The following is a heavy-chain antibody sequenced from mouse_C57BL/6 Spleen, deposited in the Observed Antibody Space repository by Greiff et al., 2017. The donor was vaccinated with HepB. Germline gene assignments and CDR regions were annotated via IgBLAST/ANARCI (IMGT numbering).Heavy chain of an antibody. J-gene: IGHJ1*03. CDR2: ILPGSGST. V-gene: IGHV1-9*01. CDR3: ARGKGNYYGSSGYFDV. D-gene: IGHD1-1*01. CDR1: GYTFTGYW. Sequence: VQLQQSGAELMKPGASVKLSCKATGYTFTGYWIEWVKQRPGHGLEWIGEILPGSGSTNYNEKFKGKATFTADTSSNTAYMQLSSLTTEDSAIYYCARGKGNYYGSSGYFDVWGTGTTVTVSS.